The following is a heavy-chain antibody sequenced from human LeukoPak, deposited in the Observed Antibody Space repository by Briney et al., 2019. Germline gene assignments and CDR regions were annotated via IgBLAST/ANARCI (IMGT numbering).Heavy chain of an antibody. V-gene: IGHV4-59*01. Sequence: SETLSLTCTASGGSISSYYWSWIRQPPGKGLEWIGFIHYSGSTNYNPSLKSRVTISVDTSQNQFSLRLPSVTAADTAVYYCARDRGSLGGFDYWGQGTLVTVSS. J-gene: IGHJ4*02. D-gene: IGHD3-16*01. CDR2: IHYSGST. CDR1: GGSISSYY. CDR3: ARDRGSLGGFDY.